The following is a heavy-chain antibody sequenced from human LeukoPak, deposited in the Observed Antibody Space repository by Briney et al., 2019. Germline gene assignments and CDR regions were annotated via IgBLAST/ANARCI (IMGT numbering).Heavy chain of an antibody. CDR1: GFTFSSSA. J-gene: IGHJ4*02. CDR3: AKRLLGYADSSPIDY. CDR2: ISGIGANT. D-gene: IGHD4-17*01. Sequence: GGSLRLSCVASGFTFSSSAMNWVRQAPGKGLEWVSGISGIGANTYYADSVRGRFTISRDNSKNTLYLQMNSLRAEDTAVYYCAKRLLGYADSSPIDYWGQGTLVTVSS. V-gene: IGHV3-23*01.